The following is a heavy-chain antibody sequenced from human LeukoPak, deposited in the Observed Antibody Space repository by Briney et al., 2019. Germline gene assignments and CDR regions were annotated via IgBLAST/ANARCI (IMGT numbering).Heavy chain of an antibody. CDR1: GFTFSSYS. Sequence: GGSLRLSCAASGFTFSSYSMNWVRQAPGKGLEWVSSISSSSSYIYYADPVKGRFTISRDNAKNSLYLQMNSLRAEDTAVYYCARVMVRGVLDYWGQGTLVTVSS. CDR2: ISSSSSYI. V-gene: IGHV3-21*01. D-gene: IGHD3-10*01. J-gene: IGHJ4*02. CDR3: ARVMVRGVLDY.